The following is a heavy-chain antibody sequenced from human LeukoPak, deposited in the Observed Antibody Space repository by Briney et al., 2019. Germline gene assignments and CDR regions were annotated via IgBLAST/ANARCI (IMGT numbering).Heavy chain of an antibody. D-gene: IGHD6-13*01. CDR3: AKRGSNTWSDFDY. CDR1: GFAFGSEA. CDR2: ISPGGGTT. V-gene: IGHV3-23*01. Sequence: GGSLRLSCAVSGFAFGSEAMSWVRQSPAKGLEWVASISPGGGTTYYADYVKGRFTISRDNSNNTLYVQMNSLRAEDTAVYYCAKRGSNTWSDFDYWGQGTLVTVSS. J-gene: IGHJ4*02.